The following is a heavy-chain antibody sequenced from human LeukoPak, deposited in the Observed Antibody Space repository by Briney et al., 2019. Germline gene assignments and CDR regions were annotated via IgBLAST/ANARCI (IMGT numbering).Heavy chain of an antibody. CDR3: ARLGVIAAAGTRSDY. CDR1: GGSFSGYY. J-gene: IGHJ4*02. CDR2: INHSGST. Sequence: PETLSLTCAVYGGSFSGYYWSWIRQPPGKGLEWIGEINHSGSTNYNPSLKSRVTISVDTSKNQFSLKLSSVTAADTAVYYCARLGVIAAAGTRSDYWGQGTLVTVSS. V-gene: IGHV4-34*01. D-gene: IGHD6-13*01.